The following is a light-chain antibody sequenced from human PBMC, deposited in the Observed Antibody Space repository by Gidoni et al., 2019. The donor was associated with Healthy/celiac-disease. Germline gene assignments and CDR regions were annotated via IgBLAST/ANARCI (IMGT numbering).Light chain of an antibody. CDR3: AAWDDSLSGLV. J-gene: IGLJ2*01. CDR2: RNN. CDR1: SSNIGSNY. Sequence: QSVLTQPPPASGTPGQRVTISCSGSSSNIGSNYVYWYRQLPGTAPKLLIYRNNQRPSGVPDRFSGSKSGTSASLAISGLRSEDEADYYCAAWDDSLSGLVFGGGTKLTVL. V-gene: IGLV1-47*01.